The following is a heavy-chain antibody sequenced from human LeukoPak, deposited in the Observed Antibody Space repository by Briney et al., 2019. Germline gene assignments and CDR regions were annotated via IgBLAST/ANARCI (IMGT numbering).Heavy chain of an antibody. CDR2: INPNSGGT. V-gene: IGHV1-2*02. CDR1: GYTFTGYY. Sequence: ASVKVSCKASGYTFTGYYMNWVRQAPGQGLEWMGWINPNSGGTNYAQKFQGRVTMTRDTSISTAYMELSRLRSDDTAVYYCARDLEIFGVVTYYFDYWGQGTLVTVSS. J-gene: IGHJ4*02. CDR3: ARDLEIFGVVTYYFDY. D-gene: IGHD3-3*01.